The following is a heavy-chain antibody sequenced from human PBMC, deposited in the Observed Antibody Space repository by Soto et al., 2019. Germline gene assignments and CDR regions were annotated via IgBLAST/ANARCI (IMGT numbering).Heavy chain of an antibody. CDR1: GGSFSGYY. V-gene: IGHV4-34*01. CDR3: ARGPGVLGFDP. CDR2: INHSGST. Sequence: QVQLQQWGAGLLKPSETLSLTCAVYGGSFSGYYWSWIRQPPGKGLEWIGEINHSGSTNYNPSLKSRVTISVDTSKNQFSLKLSSVTAADTAVYYCARGPGVLGFDPWGQGTLVTVSS. D-gene: IGHD2-8*02. J-gene: IGHJ5*02.